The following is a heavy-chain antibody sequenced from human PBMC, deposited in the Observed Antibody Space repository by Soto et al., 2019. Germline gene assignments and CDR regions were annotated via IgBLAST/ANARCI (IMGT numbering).Heavy chain of an antibody. CDR1: GFTVSSNY. CDR3: AKGGTGGGGAFDI. D-gene: IGHD7-27*01. V-gene: IGHV3-23*01. CDR2: ISGSGSNT. J-gene: IGHJ3*02. Sequence: PGGSLRLSCAASGFTVSSNYMSWVRQAPGKGLEWVSAISGSGSNTYYADSVKGRFTISRDNSKNTLYLQMNSLRAEDTAVYYWAKGGTGGGGAFDIWGQGIMVTVS.